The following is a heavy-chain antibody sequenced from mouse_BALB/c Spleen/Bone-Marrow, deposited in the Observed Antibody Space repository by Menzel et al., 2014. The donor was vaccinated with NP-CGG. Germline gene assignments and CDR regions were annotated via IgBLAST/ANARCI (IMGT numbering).Heavy chain of an antibody. D-gene: IGHD2-4*01. J-gene: IGHJ2*01. CDR1: GYTFTSYT. Sequence: AQLQQSAAEPARFGASVKMLCKASGYTFTSYTMQRVKKRSGQGLEWIGYIDPSNTYTDYNQKFRDKTTLTADKSSSTAYMQLTSLTSEDSAVYYCAREDIITTCFDYWGQGTTLTVS. V-gene: IGHV1-4*02. CDR3: AREDIITTCFDY. CDR2: IDPSNTYT.